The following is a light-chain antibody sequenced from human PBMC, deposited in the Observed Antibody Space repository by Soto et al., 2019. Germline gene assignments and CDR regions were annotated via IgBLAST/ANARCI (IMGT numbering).Light chain of an antibody. CDR3: TTWDDSLNAVV. CDR2: NND. V-gene: IGLV1-44*01. J-gene: IGLJ2*01. Sequence: QSVLTQPPSASETPGQRVTISCSGGNSNIGGDTVNWYQKLPGTAPKLLIYNNDQRPSGVPDRFSAAKSGTSASLAISGLQSEDEAHYYCTTWDDSLNAVVFGGGTKLTVL. CDR1: NSNIGGDT.